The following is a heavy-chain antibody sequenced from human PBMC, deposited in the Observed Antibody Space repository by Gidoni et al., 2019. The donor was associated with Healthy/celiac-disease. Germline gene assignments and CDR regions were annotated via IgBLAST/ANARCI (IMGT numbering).Heavy chain of an antibody. CDR1: GYTFTGYF. Sequence: QVQLVQSGAEVQQPGASVKVSCKASGYTFTGYFMHWVRQAPGQGLEWMGWINPNSGGTNDAQKLQGRVTMTRDTSISTAYMELSRLRSDDTAVYYCARGEWITYDSSGYYWGYYFDYWGQGTLVTVSS. CDR2: INPNSGGT. J-gene: IGHJ4*02. D-gene: IGHD3-22*01. CDR3: ARGEWITYDSSGYYWGYYFDY. V-gene: IGHV1-2*02.